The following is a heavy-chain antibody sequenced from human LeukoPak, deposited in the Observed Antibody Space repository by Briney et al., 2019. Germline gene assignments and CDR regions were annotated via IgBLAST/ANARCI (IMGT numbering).Heavy chain of an antibody. V-gene: IGHV3-33*06. CDR2: IWYDGSNK. CDR3: ANLTVGADDAFDI. CDR1: GFTFSSYG. J-gene: IGHJ3*02. Sequence: PGRSLRLSCAASGFTFSSYGMHWVRQAPGKGLEWVAVIWYDGSNKYYADSVKGRFTISRDNSKNTLYLQMNSLRAEDTAVYYCANLTVGADDAFDIWGQGTMVTVSS. D-gene: IGHD1-26*01.